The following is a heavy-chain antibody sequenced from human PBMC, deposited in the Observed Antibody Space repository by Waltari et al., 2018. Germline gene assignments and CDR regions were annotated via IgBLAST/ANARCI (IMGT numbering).Heavy chain of an antibody. D-gene: IGHD2-2*01. CDR3: ARDRAYATDTFDI. V-gene: IGHV3-23*01. CDR1: GFPLRSYA. CDR2: ISHSDFST. Sequence: EVQLLESGGGLVQPGGSLRLSCVVSGFPLRSYARSWVRQAPGKGLEWVSAISHSDFSTWYPDSVKGRFTISRDNSKNTVYLQMNSLRAEDTALYYCARDRAYATDTFDIWGQGTMVTVSS. J-gene: IGHJ3*02.